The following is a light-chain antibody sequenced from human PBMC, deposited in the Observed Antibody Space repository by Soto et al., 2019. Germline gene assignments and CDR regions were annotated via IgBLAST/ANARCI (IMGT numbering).Light chain of an antibody. V-gene: IGLV1-47*02. Sequence: QSVLTQPPSASGTPGQGVTISCSGSSSDIGSNYVYWYQQLPGTAPKLLIYNNNQRPSGVPDRFSASKSGTSASLAIRGLRSDDEADYYCSSWDGSLSGYVFGAGTKVPS. CDR1: SSDIGSNY. CDR3: SSWDGSLSGYV. J-gene: IGLJ1*01. CDR2: NNN.